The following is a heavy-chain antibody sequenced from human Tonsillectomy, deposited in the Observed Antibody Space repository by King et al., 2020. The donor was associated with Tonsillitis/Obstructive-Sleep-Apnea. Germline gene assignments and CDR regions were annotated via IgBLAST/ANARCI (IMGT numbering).Heavy chain of an antibody. J-gene: IGHJ4*02. Sequence: QLVQSGGGLVKPGGSLRLSCAASGFTFSSYSMNWVRQAPGKGLEWVSSISSSSSYIYYADSVKGRFTISRDNAKNSLYLQMNSLRAEDTAVYYCARESWEGYDNDYAYSGQGTLVTASS. CDR3: ARESWEGYDNDYAY. CDR2: ISSSSSYI. D-gene: IGHD5-12*01. V-gene: IGHV3-21*01. CDR1: GFTFSSYS.